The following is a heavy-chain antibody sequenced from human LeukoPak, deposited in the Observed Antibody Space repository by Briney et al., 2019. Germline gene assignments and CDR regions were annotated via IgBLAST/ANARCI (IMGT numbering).Heavy chain of an antibody. V-gene: IGHV4-59*12. D-gene: IGHD3-10*01. CDR3: ARGETSMVRGVILNYYMDV. Sequence: PSETLSLTCTVSGGSISSYYWSWIRQPPGKGLEWIGYIYYSGSTNYNPSLKSRVTISVDTSKNQFSLKLSSVTAADTAVYYCARGETSMVRGVILNYYMDVWGKGTTVTISS. CDR1: GGSISSYY. J-gene: IGHJ6*03. CDR2: IYYSGST.